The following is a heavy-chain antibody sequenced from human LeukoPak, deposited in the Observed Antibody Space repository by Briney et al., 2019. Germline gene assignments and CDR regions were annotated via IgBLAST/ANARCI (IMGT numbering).Heavy chain of an antibody. J-gene: IGHJ4*02. CDR3: ARGRDGYNLNY. D-gene: IGHD5-24*01. CDR2: IYYSGST. CDR1: GGSVSSSGSY. Sequence: PSETLSLTCTVSGGSVSSSGSYWSWIRQPPGKGLEWFAYIYYSGSTTYNPSFKSRVIISVDTSKNQFSLKLSSVTAADTAVYYCARGRDGYNLNYWGQGTLVTVSS. V-gene: IGHV4-61*08.